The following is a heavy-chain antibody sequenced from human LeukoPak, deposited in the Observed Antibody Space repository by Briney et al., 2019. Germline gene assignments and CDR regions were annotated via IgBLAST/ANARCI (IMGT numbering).Heavy chain of an antibody. CDR3: AKDEVNYDILTGYYTYFGY. Sequence: GGSLRLSCAASGFTFSSYAMSWVRQAPGKGVEWVSDISGSGGSIYYADSVKGRFTISRDNSKNTLYLQMNSLRAEDTAVYYCAKDEVNYDILTGYYTYFGYWGQGTLVTVSS. D-gene: IGHD3-9*01. J-gene: IGHJ4*02. CDR1: GFTFSSYA. V-gene: IGHV3-23*01. CDR2: ISGSGGSI.